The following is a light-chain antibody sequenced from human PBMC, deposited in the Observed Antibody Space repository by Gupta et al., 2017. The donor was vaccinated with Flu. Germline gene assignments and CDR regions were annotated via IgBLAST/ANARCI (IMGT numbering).Light chain of an antibody. V-gene: IGKV1-5*03. Sequence: PSTLSASVGDRVTITCRASQSISSYLAWYQQQPGKAPKLLIYEASSLQSGVPSRFSGSGSGTEFTLTISSLQPDDVATYYCQHYNSYSWTFGQGTKLEIK. J-gene: IGKJ2*02. CDR2: EAS. CDR1: QSISSY. CDR3: QHYNSYSWT.